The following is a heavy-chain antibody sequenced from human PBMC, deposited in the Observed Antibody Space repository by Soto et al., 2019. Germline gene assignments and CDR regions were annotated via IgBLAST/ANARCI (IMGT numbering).Heavy chain of an antibody. J-gene: IGHJ4*02. CDR2: ISYDGSNK. CDR3: AKEIPHGIAAAGTTYFDY. CDR1: GFTFSSYG. D-gene: IGHD6-13*01. Sequence: GGSLRLSCAASGFTFSSYGMHWVRQAPGKGLEWMAVISYDGSNKYYADSVKGRFTISRDNSKNTLYLQMNSLRAEDTAVYYCAKEIPHGIAAAGTTYFDYWGQGTLVTVSS. V-gene: IGHV3-30*18.